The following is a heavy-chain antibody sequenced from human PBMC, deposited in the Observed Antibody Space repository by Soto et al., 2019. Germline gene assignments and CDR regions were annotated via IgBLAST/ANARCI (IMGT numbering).Heavy chain of an antibody. D-gene: IGHD2-21*02. J-gene: IGHJ4*02. CDR1: GSTFTRNA. CDR3: ARSIVVVTAADY. CDR2: INVGNGNT. V-gene: IGHV1-3*01. Sequence: ASVKVSCRASGSTFTRNAILWVRQAPGQRLEWMGWINVGNGNTKYSQKFQGRVTITRDTSASTAYMELSSLRSEDTAVYYCARSIVVVTAADYWGQGTLVTVSS.